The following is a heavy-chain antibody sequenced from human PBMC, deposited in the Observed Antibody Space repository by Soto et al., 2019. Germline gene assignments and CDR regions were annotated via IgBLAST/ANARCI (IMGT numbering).Heavy chain of an antibody. CDR3: ARSNSGVVPAATLYGMDV. Sequence: SETLSLTCTVSGGSISSYFWNWIRQPAEKGLEWIGRIYTSGNTNFNPSLKSRVTMSVDTSKNQFSLQLSSVTAADTAVYYCARSNSGVVPAATLYGMDVWGQGTTVTVSS. D-gene: IGHD2-2*01. V-gene: IGHV4-4*07. CDR1: GGSISSYF. CDR2: IYTSGNT. J-gene: IGHJ6*02.